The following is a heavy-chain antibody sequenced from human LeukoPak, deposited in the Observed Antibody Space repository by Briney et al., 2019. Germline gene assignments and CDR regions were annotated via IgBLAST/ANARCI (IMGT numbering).Heavy chain of an antibody. J-gene: IGHJ4*02. V-gene: IGHV1-2*02. Sequence: SVNVSCKASLYILIGYYMHLVRQAPGQGLEGMGWIYPNSGGKNYGKKFQGRVNMTRDTSISTAYMEMSSLTSDETAVYYWARDQGGRAYFDCWGQGTLVTVSS. D-gene: IGHD3-16*01. CDR2: IYPNSGGK. CDR1: LYILIGYY. CDR3: ARDQGGRAYFDC.